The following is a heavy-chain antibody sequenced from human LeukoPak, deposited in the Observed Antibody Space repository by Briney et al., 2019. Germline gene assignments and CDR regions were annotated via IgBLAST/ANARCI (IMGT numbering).Heavy chain of an antibody. J-gene: IGHJ4*02. CDR2: IGAGGTFT. CDR1: GFTFSSYA. Sequence: GGSLRLSCTASGFTFSSYAMNWVRQAPGKGLEWVPGIGAGGTFTYYADSVKGRFTISRDNSRNTLYLQMNSLRADDTAVYYCAKDPDYTTYGYYFDYWGQGTLVTVSS. V-gene: IGHV3-23*01. D-gene: IGHD4-11*01. CDR3: AKDPDYTTYGYYFDY.